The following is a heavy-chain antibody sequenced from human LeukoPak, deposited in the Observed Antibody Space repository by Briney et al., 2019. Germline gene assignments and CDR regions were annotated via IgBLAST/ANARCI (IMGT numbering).Heavy chain of an antibody. CDR2: ISGSGGST. D-gene: IGHD5-18*01. V-gene: IGHV3-23*01. Sequence: GGSLRLSCAASGFTFSSYAMSWVRQAPGKGLEWVSAISGSGGSTYYADSVKGRFTISRDNSKNTLYLQVSSLRAEDTAVYYCAKDRYSYAFEYSDSWGQGTLVTVSS. CDR3: AKDRYSYAFEYSDS. CDR1: GFTFSSYA. J-gene: IGHJ4*02.